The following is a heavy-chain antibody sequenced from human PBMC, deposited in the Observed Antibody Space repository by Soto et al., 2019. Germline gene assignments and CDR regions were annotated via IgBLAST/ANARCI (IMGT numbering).Heavy chain of an antibody. CDR3: ARDPLSSVVATLDY. J-gene: IGHJ4*02. V-gene: IGHV3-33*01. D-gene: IGHD5-12*01. Sequence: GGSLRLSCAASGFTFSSYGMHWVRQAPGKGLEWVAVIWYDGSNKYYADSVKGRFTISRDNSKNTLYLQMNSLRAEDTAVYYCARDPLSSVVATLDYWGQGTLVTVSS. CDR1: GFTFSSYG. CDR2: IWYDGSNK.